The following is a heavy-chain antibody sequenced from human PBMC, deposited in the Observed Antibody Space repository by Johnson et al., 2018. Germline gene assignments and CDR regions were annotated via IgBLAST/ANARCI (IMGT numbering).Heavy chain of an antibody. D-gene: IGHD3-16*01. CDR3: TSLFGAGVGQRNYYYYRDV. Sequence: VQLVESGGGLVQPGGSLKLSCAASGFTFSGSAIHWVRQASGKGLEWIGRIRGKANSYATTYTESLKGRFTITRDDSKNTAYLQMNSLKTEDTAVYYWTSLFGAGVGQRNYYYYRDVWGKGTTVTVSS. CDR2: IRGKANSYAT. V-gene: IGHV3-73*01. CDR1: GFTFSGSA. J-gene: IGHJ6*03.